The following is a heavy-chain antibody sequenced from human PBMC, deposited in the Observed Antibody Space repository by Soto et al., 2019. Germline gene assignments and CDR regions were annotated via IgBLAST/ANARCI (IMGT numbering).Heavy chain of an antibody. Sequence: GGSLRLSCAASGFTFSYYGMHWVRQAPGKGLEWVAGIWHDGSNRNYADSVKGRFTISGDNPKNTLYLQMSSLRSEDTAVYYCAREVVSSTSPPNWFDPWGQGTLVTVSS. J-gene: IGHJ5*02. V-gene: IGHV3-33*01. D-gene: IGHD2-2*01. CDR2: IWHDGSNR. CDR1: GFTFSYYG. CDR3: AREVVSSTSPPNWFDP.